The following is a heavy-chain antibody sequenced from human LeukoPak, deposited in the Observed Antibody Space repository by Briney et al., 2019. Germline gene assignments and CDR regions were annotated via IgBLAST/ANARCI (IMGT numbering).Heavy chain of an antibody. D-gene: IGHD3-3*01. CDR2: IKQDGSEK. Sequence: GGSLRLSCAASGFTLSSYWMSWVRQAPGKGLEWVANIKQDGSEKYYVDSVKGRFTISRDNAKNSLYLQMNSLRAEDTAVYYCARHEVLRFLEWSNWFDPWGHGTLVTVSS. CDR1: GFTLSSYW. J-gene: IGHJ5*02. V-gene: IGHV3-7*01. CDR3: ARHEVLRFLEWSNWFDP.